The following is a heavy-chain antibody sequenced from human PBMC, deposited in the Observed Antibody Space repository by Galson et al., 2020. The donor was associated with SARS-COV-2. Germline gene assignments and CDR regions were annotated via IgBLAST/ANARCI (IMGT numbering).Heavy chain of an antibody. J-gene: IGHJ6*03. V-gene: IGHV3-21*06. CDR1: GFIFSTYN. CDR3: ARVSDRGSAPTDYYYYYYMDV. D-gene: IGHD3-10*01. CDR2: IRSSSSYI. Sequence: ASVKVSCAASGFIFSTYNMNWVRQAPGKGLEWVSSIRSSSSYIYYADSVKGRFTISRDNVKNSLYLQMDSLRAKDTAVYYCARVSDRGSAPTDYYYYYYMDVWGIGTTVTISS.